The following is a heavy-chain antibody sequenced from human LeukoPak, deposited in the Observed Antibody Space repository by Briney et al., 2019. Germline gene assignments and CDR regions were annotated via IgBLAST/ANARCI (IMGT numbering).Heavy chain of an antibody. J-gene: IGHJ4*02. CDR3: ARGGYSGSYFAY. CDR2: INWSGGNT. CDR1: GFIFDDYG. V-gene: IGHV3-20*04. D-gene: IGHD1-26*01. Sequence: GGSLRLSCAASGFIFDDYGMSWVRQAPGKGRKWVTDINWSGGNTGYADSVEGRYTICRDNAKNSLSVQENSLRAEDTALYYCARGGYSGSYFAYWGQGTLVTVSP.